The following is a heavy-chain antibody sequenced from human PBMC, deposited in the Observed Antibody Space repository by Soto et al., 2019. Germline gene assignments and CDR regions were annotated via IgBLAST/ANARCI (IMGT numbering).Heavy chain of an antibody. V-gene: IGHV1-69*13. CDR1: GYIFTTYA. CDR2: IIPMFGTA. Sequence: SVKVSCKASGYIFTTYAISWVRQAPGQGLEWMGGIIPMFGTANYAQRFQDRVTITADESTNTVYMELSSLRSEDTAVYFCASGIQLWLRRINNGYSGWGQGTLVTVSS. D-gene: IGHD5-18*01. J-gene: IGHJ4*02. CDR3: ASGIQLWLRRINNGYSG.